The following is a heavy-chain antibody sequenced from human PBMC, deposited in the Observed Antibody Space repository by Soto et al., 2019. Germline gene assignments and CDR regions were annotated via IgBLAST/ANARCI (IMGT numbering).Heavy chain of an antibody. J-gene: IGHJ6*02. Sequence: QVQLVESGGGVVQPGRSLRLSCAASGFTFSSYAMHWVRQAPGKGLEWVAVISYDGSNKYYADSVKGRFTISRDNSKNTRYLQMTSLRAEDTAVYYCARDEIRFSWAYGMDVWGQGTTVTVSS. CDR3: ARDEIRFSWAYGMDV. D-gene: IGHD3-3*01. CDR1: GFTFSSYA. V-gene: IGHV3-30-3*01. CDR2: ISYDGSNK.